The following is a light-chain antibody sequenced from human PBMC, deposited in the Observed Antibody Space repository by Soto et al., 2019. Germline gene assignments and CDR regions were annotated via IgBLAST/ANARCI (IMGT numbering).Light chain of an antibody. J-gene: IGKJ2*01. CDR1: QSISTY. V-gene: IGKV1-39*01. CDR2: AAS. Sequence: DIQMTQSPSSLSASVGDRVTITCRASQSISTYFNWYQQRPGKAPELLIYAASSLQSGVPSRFSGSGSGTDFTLTISSLQPEDFATYSCQQTYSNPYTFGRGTKLEIK. CDR3: QQTYSNPYT.